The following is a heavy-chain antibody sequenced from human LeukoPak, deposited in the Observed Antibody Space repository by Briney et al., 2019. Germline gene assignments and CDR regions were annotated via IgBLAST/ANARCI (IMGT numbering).Heavy chain of an antibody. CDR1: GYSISSGYY. CDR3: EREMDTIIRFNAFDI. Sequence: SETLSLTCTVSGYSISSGYYWGWIRQPPGKGLEWIGSIYHSGSTSYNPSLKSRVNIPVDTSQHQFSLKLSYVTAADTSVYYCEREMDTIIRFNAFDIWGQGTMVTVSS. V-gene: IGHV4-38-2*02. D-gene: IGHD5-24*01. J-gene: IGHJ3*02. CDR2: IYHSGST.